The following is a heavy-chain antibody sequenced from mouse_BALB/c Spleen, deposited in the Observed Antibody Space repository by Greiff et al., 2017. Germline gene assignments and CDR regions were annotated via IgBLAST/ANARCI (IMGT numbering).Heavy chain of an antibody. V-gene: IGHV5-4*02. CDR1: GFTFSDYY. CDR3: AKESGSSYAMDY. Sequence: EVQLVESGGGLVKPGGSLKLSCAASGFTFSDYYMYWVRQTPEKRLEWVATISDGGSYTYYPDSVKGRFTISRDNAKNNLYLQMSSLKSEDTAMYYCAKESGSSYAMDYWGQGTSVTVSS. J-gene: IGHJ4*01. CDR2: ISDGGSYT. D-gene: IGHD1-1*01.